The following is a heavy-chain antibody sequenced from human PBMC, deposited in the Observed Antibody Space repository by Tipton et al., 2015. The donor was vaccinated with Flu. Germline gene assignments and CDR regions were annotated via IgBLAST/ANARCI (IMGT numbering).Heavy chain of an antibody. V-gene: IGHV3-23*01. CDR1: GFTFHNFA. J-gene: IGHJ4*02. CDR2: IGGTAGDT. CDR3: AKALVGTRPAY. D-gene: IGHD6-6*01. Sequence: LSLTCAASGFTFHNFAMTWVRQAPGKGLEWVSAIGGTAGDTYYADSVEGRFTISRDNSKNTLYLQMDRLRAEDSAVYYCAKALVGTRPAYWGQGTLVTVSS.